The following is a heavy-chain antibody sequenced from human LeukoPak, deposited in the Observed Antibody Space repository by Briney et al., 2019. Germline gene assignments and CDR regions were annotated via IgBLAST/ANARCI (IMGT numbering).Heavy chain of an antibody. V-gene: IGHV1-58*02. CDR2: IVVGSGNT. CDR3: ARESNYGDYFDY. D-gene: IGHD4-17*01. J-gene: IGHJ4*02. Sequence: SVKVSCKASGFTFTSSAMQWVRQARGQRLEWIGWIVVGSGNTNYAQKFQERVTITRDTSASTAYMELSSLRSEDMAVYYCARESNYGDYFDYWGQGTLVTVSS. CDR1: GFTFTSSA.